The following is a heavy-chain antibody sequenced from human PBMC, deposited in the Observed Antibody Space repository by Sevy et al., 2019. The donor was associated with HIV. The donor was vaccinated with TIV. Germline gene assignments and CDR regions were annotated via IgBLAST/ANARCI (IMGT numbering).Heavy chain of an antibody. J-gene: IGHJ4*02. CDR1: GFTFSTYD. Sequence: GGSLRLSCAASGFTFSTYDMHLVRQVTGKGLEWVSGFTAVGDTYYSGSVKGRFTISREVAKGSFFLQMDSLRAGDTAVYYCVRGSGYWSGYYTRFDYWGQGVLVTVSS. D-gene: IGHD3-3*01. V-gene: IGHV3-13*01. CDR2: FTAVGDT. CDR3: VRGSGYWSGYYTRFDY.